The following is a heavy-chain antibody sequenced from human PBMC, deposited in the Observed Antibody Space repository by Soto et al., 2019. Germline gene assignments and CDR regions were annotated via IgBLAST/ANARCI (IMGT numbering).Heavy chain of an antibody. D-gene: IGHD3-10*01. CDR2: INSDGSST. V-gene: IGHV3-74*01. CDR3: AKDFGWAYDY. Sequence: GGSLRLSCAASGFTFSNSWMHWVRQAPGKGLVWVSRINSDGSSTIYADSVKGRFTISRDDARNTPYLQMSSLRAEETAVYYCAKDFGWAYDYWGQGTLVTVSS. CDR1: GFTFSNSW. J-gene: IGHJ4*02.